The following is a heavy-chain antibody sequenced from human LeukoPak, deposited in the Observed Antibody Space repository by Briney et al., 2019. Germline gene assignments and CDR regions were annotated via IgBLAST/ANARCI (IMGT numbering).Heavy chain of an antibody. CDR3: TRRGSRPYFDY. V-gene: IGHV5-51*01. D-gene: IGHD2-15*01. CDR2: IYPGDSDT. CDR1: GYSFTNYW. Sequence: PGESLKISCKGSGYSFTNYWIAWVRQMPGKGLEWMGIIYPGDSDTRYSPSFQGQVTISVDKSINAAYLQWSSLKASDTAIYYCTRRGSRPYFDYWGQGTLVTVSS. J-gene: IGHJ4*02.